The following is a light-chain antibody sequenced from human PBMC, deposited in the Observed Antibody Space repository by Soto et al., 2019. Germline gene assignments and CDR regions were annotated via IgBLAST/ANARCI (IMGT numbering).Light chain of an antibody. CDR3: CSYAGDTTFFV. Sequence: CELNRAASMTGSAGESISISRTGTSSDVGSYYPVSWFQQHPGKAPKLIIYEVNKRPSGVSDRFSGSKSGNTASLTISGLQAADEAEYYCCSYAGDTTFFVFGTGTKVTVL. V-gene: IGLV2-23*02. CDR2: EVN. J-gene: IGLJ1*01. CDR1: SSDVGSYYP.